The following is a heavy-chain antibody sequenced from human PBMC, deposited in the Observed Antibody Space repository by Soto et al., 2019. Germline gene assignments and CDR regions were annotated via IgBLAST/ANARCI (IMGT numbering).Heavy chain of an antibody. CDR1: GFTFSIYW. D-gene: IGHD6-19*01. V-gene: IGHV3-7*03. J-gene: IGHJ4*02. CDR2: IKPDGSEK. CDR3: ARASGGWGY. Sequence: EVQLVESGGGLVQPGGSLRLSCAASGFTFSIYWMRWVRQAPGKGLEWVANIKPDGSEKYYVGSVKGRFTISRDNAKNSLYLQMNSLRAEDTAVYYCARASGGWGYWGQGTLVTVSS.